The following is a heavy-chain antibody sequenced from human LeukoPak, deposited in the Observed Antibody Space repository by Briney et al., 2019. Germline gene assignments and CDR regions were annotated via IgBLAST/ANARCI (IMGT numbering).Heavy chain of an antibody. CDR1: GVSITSSSYY. D-gene: IGHD1-26*01. V-gene: IGHV4-39*01. J-gene: IGHJ3*02. CDR3: ARGGGAGRAFDI. CDR2: IYYTGGT. Sequence: PSETLSLTCSVSGVSITSSSYYCAWIRQPPGKGLEWIGSIYYTGGTYYNPSLKSRLTISLGTSKNQFSLKLNSVTAADTAVYYCARGGGAGRAFDIWGQGTMVTVSS.